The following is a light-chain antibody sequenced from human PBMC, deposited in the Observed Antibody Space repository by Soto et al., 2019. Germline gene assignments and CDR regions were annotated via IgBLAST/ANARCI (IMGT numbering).Light chain of an antibody. CDR2: GVS. V-gene: IGKV3-20*01. Sequence: ETVLTQSPGTLSLSPGERAALSCRASQSLGSDYLAWYQQKPGQAPRLLIYGVSSRATDIPDRFSGSGSGTDFTLTISRLEQEDFAMYYCQLYGTSRTFGHGTKVDI. CDR1: QSLGSDY. CDR3: QLYGTSRT. J-gene: IGKJ1*01.